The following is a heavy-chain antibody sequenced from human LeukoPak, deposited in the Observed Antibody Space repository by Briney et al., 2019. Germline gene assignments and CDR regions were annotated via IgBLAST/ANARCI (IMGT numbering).Heavy chain of an antibody. Sequence: GGSLRLSCAASGFXFSSYWINWVRQAPGKGREWVANINQDGRETYYVDSVKGCFTISRDNAKDSLYLQMNSLRAEDTAVYYCARVNYDILTGYLSYFDYWGQGTLVTVSS. J-gene: IGHJ4*02. CDR3: ARVNYDILTGYLSYFDY. V-gene: IGHV3-7*04. CDR1: GFXFSSYW. CDR2: INQDGRET. D-gene: IGHD3-9*01.